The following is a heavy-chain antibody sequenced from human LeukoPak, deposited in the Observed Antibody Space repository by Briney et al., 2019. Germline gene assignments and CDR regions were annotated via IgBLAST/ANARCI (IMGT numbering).Heavy chain of an antibody. CDR1: GGSISSSSYY. Sequence: PSETLSLTCTVSGGSISSSSYYWGWIRQPPGKGLEWIGSIYYSGSTYYNPSLKSRVTISVDTSKNQFSLKLSSVTAADTAVYYCASDSSGWPYFDLGPGNPGHRLL. CDR2: IYYSGST. V-gene: IGHV4-39*07. CDR3: ASDSSGWPYFD. D-gene: IGHD6-19*01. J-gene: IGHJ4*02.